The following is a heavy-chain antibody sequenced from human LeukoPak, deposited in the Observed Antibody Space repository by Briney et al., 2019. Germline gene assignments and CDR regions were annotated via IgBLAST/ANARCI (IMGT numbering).Heavy chain of an antibody. D-gene: IGHD3-16*01. V-gene: IGHV3-23*01. CDR2: ISGSGGST. CDR1: GFTFSSYA. J-gene: IGHJ4*02. CDR3: AKGVYMITFGGVIDY. Sequence: PGGSLRLSCAASGFTFSSYAMSWVRQAPGKGLEWVSAISGSGGSTYYADSVKGRFTISRDNSKNTLYLQMNSLRAEDTAVYYWAKGVYMITFGGVIDYWGQGTLVTVSS.